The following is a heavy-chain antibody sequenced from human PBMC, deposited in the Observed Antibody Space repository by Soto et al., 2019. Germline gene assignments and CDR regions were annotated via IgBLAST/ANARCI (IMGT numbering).Heavy chain of an antibody. CDR1: GGTFSSYA. CDR2: IIPIFGTA. Sequence: ASVKVSCKASGGTFSSYAISWVRQAPGQGLEWMGGIIPIFGTANYAQKFQGRVTITADESTSTAYMELSSLRSEDTALYYCARDPSGGTTYDQAFDIWGQGTMVTVSS. CDR3: ARDPSGGTTYDQAFDI. V-gene: IGHV1-69*13. J-gene: IGHJ3*02. D-gene: IGHD4-17*01.